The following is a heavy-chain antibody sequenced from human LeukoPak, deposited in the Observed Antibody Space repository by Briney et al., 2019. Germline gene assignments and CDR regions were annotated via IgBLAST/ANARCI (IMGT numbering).Heavy chain of an antibody. J-gene: IGHJ6*02. D-gene: IGHD1-14*01. Sequence: GGSLRLSCAASGFTFGGYSMNWVRQAPGKGLEWVSYIISGSSTIYYADSVKGRFTISRDNAKNSLYLQMNSLRDEDTAVYYCARGNPASHYYYFYGMDVWGQGTTVTVSS. CDR1: GFTFGGYS. V-gene: IGHV3-48*02. CDR2: IISGSSTI. CDR3: ARGNPASHYYYFYGMDV.